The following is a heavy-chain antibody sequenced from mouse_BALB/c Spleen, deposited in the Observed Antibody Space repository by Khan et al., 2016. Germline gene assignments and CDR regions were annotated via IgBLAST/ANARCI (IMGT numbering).Heavy chain of an antibody. CDR2: INTNTGEP. J-gene: IGHJ3*01. V-gene: IGHV9-3*02. CDR1: GYTFTNYG. D-gene: IGHD1-1*01. Sequence: QIQLVQSGPELKKPGETVKISCKASGYTFTNYGMNWVKQAPGKGLKWMGWINTNTGEPTYAEEFKGRFPFSLEPSARPAYLQINNLKNEDTATYFCAGHYYGSNWLAYWGQGTLVTVAA. CDR3: AGHYYGSNWLAY.